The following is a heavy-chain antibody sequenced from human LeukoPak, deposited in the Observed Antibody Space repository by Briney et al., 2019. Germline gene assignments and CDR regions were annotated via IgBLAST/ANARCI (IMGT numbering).Heavy chain of an antibody. Sequence: GGSLRLSCAASGFTFSRHWMHWVRQAPGMGLVWISRIDRDGRNTNYADFVKGRFTISRDNAKNTVYLQINSLRAEDTAMYYCGRVGGRSVAAKGDAFDIWGQGTMVTVSS. D-gene: IGHD6-6*01. CDR2: IDRDGRNT. CDR3: GRVGGRSVAAKGDAFDI. CDR1: GFTFSRHW. V-gene: IGHV3-74*01. J-gene: IGHJ3*02.